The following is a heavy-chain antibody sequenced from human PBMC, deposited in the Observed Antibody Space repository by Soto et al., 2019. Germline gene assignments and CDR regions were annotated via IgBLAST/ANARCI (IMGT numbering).Heavy chain of an antibody. CDR1: VFTFSSYA. V-gene: IGHV3-23*01. CDR3: ARVDTAMADTNIGYYFEY. Sequence: GGSLRLSCASSVFTFSSYAMSCVRQSPGKWLEWVSAISGSGGSTYYADSVKGRFTISRDNSKNTLYLQMNSLRAEDTAVYYCARVDTAMADTNIGYYFEYWGQGTLVNGSS. J-gene: IGHJ4*02. CDR2: ISGSGGST. D-gene: IGHD5-18*01.